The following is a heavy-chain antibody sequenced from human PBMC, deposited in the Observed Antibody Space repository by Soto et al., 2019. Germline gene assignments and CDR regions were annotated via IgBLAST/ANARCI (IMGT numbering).Heavy chain of an antibody. Sequence: PGESLKISCKGSGYSFTSYWIGWVRQMPGKGLEWMGIIYPGDSDTRYSPSFQGQVTISADKSISTAYLQWSSLKASDTAMYYCARQSRGGYSGYDWGWFDPWGQGTLVSVSS. CDR1: GYSFTSYW. CDR2: IYPGDSDT. D-gene: IGHD5-12*01. CDR3: ARQSRGGYSGYDWGWFDP. V-gene: IGHV5-51*01. J-gene: IGHJ5*02.